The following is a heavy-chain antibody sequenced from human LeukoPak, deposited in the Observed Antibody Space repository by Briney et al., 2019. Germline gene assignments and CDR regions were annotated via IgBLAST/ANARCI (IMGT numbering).Heavy chain of an antibody. J-gene: IGHJ5*02. CDR2: VLYSGPT. Sequence: SETLSLTCSVSGDSMSGYYWSWIRQLPGKGLEWIGYVLYSGPTSYNPSLKRRVTMSADTSKNQFSLKMYSVTAADTAVYYCARHDNYPGFGRGLDPWGQGSLVTVTS. CDR3: ARHDNYPGFGRGLDP. CDR1: GDSMSGYY. V-gene: IGHV4-59*08. D-gene: IGHD1-14*01.